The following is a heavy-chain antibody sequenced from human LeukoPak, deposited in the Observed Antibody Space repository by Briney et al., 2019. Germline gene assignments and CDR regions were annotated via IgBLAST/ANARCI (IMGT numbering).Heavy chain of an antibody. CDR2: IIPIFGTA. CDR3: ARGWNYYDSSGYYPAFYYYGMDV. V-gene: IGHV1-69*13. CDR1: GGTFSSYA. J-gene: IGHJ6*02. D-gene: IGHD3-22*01. Sequence: ASVKVSCKASGGTFSSYAISWVRQAPGQGLEWMGGIIPIFGTANYAQKFQGRVTITADESTSTAYMELSSLRSEDTAVYYCARGWNYYDSSGYYPAFYYYGMDVWGQGTTVTVSS.